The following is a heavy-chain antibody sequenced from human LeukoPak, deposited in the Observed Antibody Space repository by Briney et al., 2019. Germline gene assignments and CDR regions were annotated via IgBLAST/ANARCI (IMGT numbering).Heavy chain of an antibody. V-gene: IGHV4-59*01. CDR3: ARVRSIADRYFDY. CDR2: IYYSGST. J-gene: IGHJ4*02. CDR1: GGSFTSYY. Sequence: PSETLSLTCTVSGGSFTSYYWSWIRQPAGRGLEWIGYIYYSGSTNYNPSLKSRVTISVDTSKNQFSLKLSSVTAADTAVYYCARVRSIADRYFDYWGQGTLVTVSS. D-gene: IGHD6-6*01.